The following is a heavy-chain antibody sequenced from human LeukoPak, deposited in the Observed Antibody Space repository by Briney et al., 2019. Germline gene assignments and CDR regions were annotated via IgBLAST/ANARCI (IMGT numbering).Heavy chain of an antibody. Sequence: SETMSLTCTVYGGSISSYYWSWIRQPPGKGLEWIGYIYTSGSTNYNPSLKSRVPISVDTSKNQFSLRLSSVTAAATAVYYCARLGYYTFVDYWGQGTLVTVSS. D-gene: IGHD2/OR15-2a*01. J-gene: IGHJ4*02. V-gene: IGHV4-4*09. CDR2: IYTSGST. CDR1: GGSISSYY. CDR3: ARLGYYTFVDY.